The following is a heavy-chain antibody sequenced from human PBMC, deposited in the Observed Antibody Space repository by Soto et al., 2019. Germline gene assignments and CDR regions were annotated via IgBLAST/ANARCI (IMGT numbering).Heavy chain of an antibody. CDR3: ARDEGYSDSTGYYDY. CDR1: GYTFTSYA. Sequence: ASVKVSCKASGYTFTSYAIHWVHQAPGQRLEWMGWINAGNGNTKYSQKFQGRVTITRDTSASTAYMELSSLRSEDTAVYYCARDEGYSDSTGYYDYWGQGTLVTVSS. CDR2: INAGNGNT. J-gene: IGHJ4*02. D-gene: IGHD3-22*01. V-gene: IGHV1-3*01.